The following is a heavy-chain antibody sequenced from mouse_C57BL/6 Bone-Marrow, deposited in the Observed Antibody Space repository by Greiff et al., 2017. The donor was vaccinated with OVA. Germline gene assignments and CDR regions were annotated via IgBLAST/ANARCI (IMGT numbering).Heavy chain of an antibody. CDR2: IHPNSGST. CDR3: TQLGRWYCYCAMDY. D-gene: IGHD4-1*02. CDR1: GYTFTSYW. Sequence: QVQLQQPGAELVKPGASVKLSCKASGYTFTSYWMHWVKQRPGQGLEWIGMIHPNSGSTNYNEKFKSKATLTAAKSSSTAYMQLSSLTSEDSAVYYCTQLGRWYCYCAMDYWGQGTSVTVSS. J-gene: IGHJ4*01. V-gene: IGHV1-64*01.